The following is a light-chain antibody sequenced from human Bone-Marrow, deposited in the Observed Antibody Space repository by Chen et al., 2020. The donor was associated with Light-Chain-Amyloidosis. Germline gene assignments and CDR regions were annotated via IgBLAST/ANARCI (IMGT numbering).Light chain of an antibody. CDR1: QSLLDSDDGNTY. J-gene: IGKJ2*01. CDR2: TVS. V-gene: IGKV2-40*01. CDR3: MQGIECPHT. Sequence: IVMTQTPLSLPVTPGEPASISCRSSQSLLDSDDGNTYLDWYLQKPGQSPQLLIYTVSYRASGVPDRFSGSGSDTDFKLKISRVEAEDVGVYFCMQGIECPHTFGQGTKLEIK.